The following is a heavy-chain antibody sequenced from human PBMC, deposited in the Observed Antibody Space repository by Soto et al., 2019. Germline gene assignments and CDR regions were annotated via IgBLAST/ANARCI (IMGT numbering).Heavy chain of an antibody. Sequence: SVKVSCKASGGTFSSYAISWVRQAPGHGLEWMGGIIPIFGTTNYAQKFQGRVTITADDSTSTAYMELSSLRSEDTAVYYCATDYYDSSGYPRAFDYWGQGTLVTVSS. V-gene: IGHV1-69*13. CDR2: IIPIFGTT. J-gene: IGHJ4*02. CDR3: ATDYYDSSGYPRAFDY. D-gene: IGHD3-22*01. CDR1: GGTFSSYA.